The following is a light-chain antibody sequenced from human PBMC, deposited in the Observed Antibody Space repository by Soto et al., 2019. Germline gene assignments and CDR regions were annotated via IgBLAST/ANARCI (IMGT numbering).Light chain of an antibody. CDR3: ATWDGSRPGEV. Sequence: QSVLTQSPSVSAAPGQKVTISCSGSSSNIGNNYVSWYQQLPGTAPKLLIYDNNKRPSGITDRFSGSKSGTSGTLDITGLQTGDEADYYCATWDGSRPGEVFGGGTKLPV. J-gene: IGLJ2*01. CDR1: SSNIGNNY. V-gene: IGLV1-51*01. CDR2: DNN.